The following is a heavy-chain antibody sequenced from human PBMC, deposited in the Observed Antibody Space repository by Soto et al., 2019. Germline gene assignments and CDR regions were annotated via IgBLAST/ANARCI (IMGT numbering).Heavy chain of an antibody. D-gene: IGHD5-12*01. J-gene: IGHJ4*02. CDR2: INPSGGST. CDR3: ARARYIVATTRRYFDY. Sequence: ASVKVSCKASGYTFTSYYMHWVRQAPGQGLEWMGIINPSGGSTSYAQKFQGRVTMTRDTSTSTVYMELSSLRSEDTAVYYCARARYIVATTRRYFDYWGQGTLVTVS. CDR1: GYTFTSYY. V-gene: IGHV1-46*03.